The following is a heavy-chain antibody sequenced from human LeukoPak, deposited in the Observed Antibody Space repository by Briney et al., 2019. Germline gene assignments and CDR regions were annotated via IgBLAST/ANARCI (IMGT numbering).Heavy chain of an antibody. J-gene: IGHJ4*02. CDR3: ARALYYYDSSGYFDY. Sequence: SETLSLTCTVSGGSISSYYWSWIRQPPGKGLEWIGYIYYSGSTNYNPSLKSRVTISVDTSKNQFSLKLSSVTAADTAVYYCARALYYYDSSGYFDYWGQGTLVTVSS. V-gene: IGHV4-59*01. CDR1: GGSISSYY. CDR2: IYYSGST. D-gene: IGHD3-22*01.